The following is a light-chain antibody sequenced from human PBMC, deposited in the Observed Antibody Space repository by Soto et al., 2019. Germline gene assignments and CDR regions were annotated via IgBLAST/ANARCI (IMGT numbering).Light chain of an antibody. J-gene: IGKJ2*01. Sequence: VGLTQSPATLSVSPGERVTLSCRASQTIRDNYLAWYQQKPGQAPRLLIYGASGRATGIPDRFSGSGSGTEFTLTISSLQSGDLAVYYCQQYSSWYTFGQGTKLEIK. CDR3: QQYSSWYT. CDR2: GAS. CDR1: QTIRDNY. V-gene: IGKV3-15*01.